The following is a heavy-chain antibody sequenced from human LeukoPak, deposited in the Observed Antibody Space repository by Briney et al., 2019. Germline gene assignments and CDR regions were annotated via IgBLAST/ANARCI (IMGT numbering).Heavy chain of an antibody. CDR1: GGSISSYY. V-gene: IGHV4-59*04. J-gene: IGHJ5*02. Sequence: SETLSLTCTVSGGSISSYYWSWIRQPPGRGLEWIGNVYEDGSTYYNPSLKSRVTMSVDTSRTQFSLRLTSVTAADTAVYYCARHPKEAGSFDPWGQGTLVTVSS. CDR3: ARHPKEAGSFDP. CDR2: VYEDGST.